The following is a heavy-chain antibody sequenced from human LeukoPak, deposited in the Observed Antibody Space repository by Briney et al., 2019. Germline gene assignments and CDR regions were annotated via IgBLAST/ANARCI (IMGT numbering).Heavy chain of an antibody. CDR2: ISSSGSTI. CDR1: GFTFSDYY. Sequence: GGSLRLSCAVSGFTFSDYYMSWIRQAPGKGLEWVSYISSSGSTIYYADSVKGRFTISRDNAKNSLYLQMNSLRAEDTAVYYCARGEEGGYYYDSSGYSPGDYWGQGTLVTVSS. V-gene: IGHV3-11*01. CDR3: ARGEEGGYYYDSSGYSPGDY. D-gene: IGHD3-22*01. J-gene: IGHJ4*02.